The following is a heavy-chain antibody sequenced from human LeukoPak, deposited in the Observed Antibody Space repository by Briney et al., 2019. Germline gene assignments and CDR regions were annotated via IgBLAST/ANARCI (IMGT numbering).Heavy chain of an antibody. J-gene: IGHJ4*02. V-gene: IGHV4-4*02. Sequence: NPSETLSLTCAVSGGSISSSNWWSWVRQPPGKGLEWIGEIYHSGSTNYNPSLKSRVTISVDKSKNQFSLKLSSVTAADTAVYYCASFPLGYCCGGSCYVWGQGTLVTVSS. CDR3: ASFPLGYCCGGSCYV. D-gene: IGHD2-15*01. CDR2: IYHSGST. CDR1: GGSISSSNW.